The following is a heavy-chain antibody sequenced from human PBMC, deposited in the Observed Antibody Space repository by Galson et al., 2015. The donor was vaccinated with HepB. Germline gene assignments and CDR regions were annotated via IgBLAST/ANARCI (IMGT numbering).Heavy chain of an antibody. CDR1: GGSISSGDYS. CDR2: IYHSGST. V-gene: IGHV4-30-2*01. CDR3: ARVRSRGHYFDY. D-gene: IGHD6-25*01. J-gene: IGHJ4*02. Sequence: TLSLTCAVSGGSISSGDYSWSWIRQPPGKGLERIGYIYHSGSTYYNPSLKSRVTISVGKSKNQFSLKLSSVTAADTAVYYCARVRSRGHYFDYWGQGTLVTVSS.